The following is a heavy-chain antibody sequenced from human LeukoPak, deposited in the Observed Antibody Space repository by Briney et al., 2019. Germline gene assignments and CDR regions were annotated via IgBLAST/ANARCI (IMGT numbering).Heavy chain of an antibody. J-gene: IGHJ4*02. CDR2: INHSGST. CDR3: ARQARMNMVIACFDN. V-gene: IGHV4-34*01. CDR1: GGSFSGYC. D-gene: IGHD2-15*01. Sequence: SETLSLTCAVYGGSFSGYCWSWIRQPPGKGLEWIGEINHSGSTNYNPSLKSRVTISVDTSKNQFSLKLSSVTAADTALYFCARQARMNMVIACFDNWGQGTLVTVSS.